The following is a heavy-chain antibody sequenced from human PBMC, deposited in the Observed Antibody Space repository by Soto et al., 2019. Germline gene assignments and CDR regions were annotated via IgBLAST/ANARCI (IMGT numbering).Heavy chain of an antibody. J-gene: IGHJ4*02. CDR3: AIVAAYCVSTSCHAY. D-gene: IGHD2-2*01. Sequence: QVQLVQSGAEVKKPGASVKVSCKASGYTFTNYGISWVRQAPGQGLEGMGWISAYNGNTDYAQTLQGRVTMTTDTSTSTAYMELRSLRSDDTAVYYCAIVAAYCVSTSCHAYSVQGTLVTVSS. CDR1: GYTFTNYG. CDR2: ISAYNGNT. V-gene: IGHV1-18*01.